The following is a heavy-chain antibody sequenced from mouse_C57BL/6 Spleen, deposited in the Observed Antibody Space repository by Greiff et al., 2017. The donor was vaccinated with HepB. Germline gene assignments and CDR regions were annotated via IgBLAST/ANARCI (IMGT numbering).Heavy chain of an antibody. V-gene: IGHV1-82*01. Sequence: VQLQQSGPELVKPGASVKISCKASGYAFSSSWMNWVKQRPGKGLEWIGRIYPGDGDTNYNGKFKGKATLTADKSSSTAYMQLSSLTSEDSAVYFCARGVVSTGTGYFDYWGQGTTLTVSS. CDR1: GYAFSSSW. CDR3: ARGVVSTGTGYFDY. D-gene: IGHD4-1*02. CDR2: IYPGDGDT. J-gene: IGHJ2*01.